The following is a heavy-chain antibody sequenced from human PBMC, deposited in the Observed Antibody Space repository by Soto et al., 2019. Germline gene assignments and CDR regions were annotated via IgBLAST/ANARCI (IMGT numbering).Heavy chain of an antibody. Sequence: PGGSLRLSCAASGFTFSSCVMSWVRQSPGRGLEWVSFISGSGRSTDYGDSVKGRFTISRDNSKNTVFLHMNTLRVEDTAVYYCARDPPSEKMQPDYGMDVWGQGTTVTVSS. CDR3: ARDPPSEKMQPDYGMDV. CDR1: GFTFSSCV. D-gene: IGHD6-13*01. V-gene: IGHV3-23*01. J-gene: IGHJ6*02. CDR2: ISGSGRST.